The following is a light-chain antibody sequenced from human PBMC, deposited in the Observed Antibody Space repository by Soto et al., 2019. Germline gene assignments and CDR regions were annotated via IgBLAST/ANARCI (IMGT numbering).Light chain of an antibody. Sequence: ALQMTQSPSSLSASVGDTVTITCRTSLAIKNYLGWYQQKPGEAPKLLIFAASTLQCGFPSRFSGSGSGADFTLTITSLQPADFATYSCLQDYSFSPTFGQGTKVEL. CDR3: LQDYSFSPT. J-gene: IGKJ1*01. CDR1: LAIKNY. CDR2: AAS. V-gene: IGKV1-6*01.